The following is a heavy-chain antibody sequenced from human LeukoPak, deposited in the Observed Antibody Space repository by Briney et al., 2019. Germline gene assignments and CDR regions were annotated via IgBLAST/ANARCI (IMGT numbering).Heavy chain of an antibody. CDR2: ISGSGGST. Sequence: GGSLRLSCAASEFTFDNYAMSWVRQAPGKGLEWVSVISGSGGSTYYADSVKGRFTISRDNSKNTLYLQMNSLRAEDTAVYYCAKDKIRTSSSLDYWGQGTLVTVSS. J-gene: IGHJ4*02. CDR1: EFTFDNYA. CDR3: AKDKIRTSSSLDY. D-gene: IGHD6-13*01. V-gene: IGHV3-23*01.